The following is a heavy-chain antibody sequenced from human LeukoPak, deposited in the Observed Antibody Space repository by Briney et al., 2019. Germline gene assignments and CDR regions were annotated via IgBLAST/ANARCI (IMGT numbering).Heavy chain of an antibody. CDR2: ISGSGGST. D-gene: IGHD6-13*01. V-gene: IGHV3-23*01. J-gene: IGHJ4*02. Sequence: GGSLRLSCAASGFTFSRYAVNWVRQVPGKGLEWVSVISGSGGSTYYADSVKGRFTISRDNSKSTLFLQMNSLRAEDTAVYYCAKGSVAAVVTFIDFWGQGTLVTVSS. CDR3: AKGSVAAVVTFIDF. CDR1: GFTFSRYA.